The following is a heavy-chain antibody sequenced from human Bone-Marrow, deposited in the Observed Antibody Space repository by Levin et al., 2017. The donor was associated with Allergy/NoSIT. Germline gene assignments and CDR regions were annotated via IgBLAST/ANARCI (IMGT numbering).Heavy chain of an antibody. V-gene: IGHV1-8*01. Sequence: GASVKVSCTASGYTFTTYDINWVRQATGQGLEWMGWMNPNSGGTGYAQKFQGRITMTRITSISTAYMELSSLTSEDTAVYYCARTMVRGVSGVDYWGQGTPVTVSS. J-gene: IGHJ4*02. CDR2: MNPNSGGT. D-gene: IGHD3-10*01. CDR1: GYTFTTYD. CDR3: ARTMVRGVSGVDY.